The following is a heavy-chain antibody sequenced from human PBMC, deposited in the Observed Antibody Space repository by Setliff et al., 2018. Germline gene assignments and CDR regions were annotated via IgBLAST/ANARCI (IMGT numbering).Heavy chain of an antibody. D-gene: IGHD3-22*01. CDR1: GGSISSGSYY. J-gene: IGHJ4*02. Sequence: SETLSLTCTVSGGSISSGSYYWSWIRQLAGKGLEWIGRIYTSGSTNYNPSLKSRVTISVDTSKNQFSLKLSSVTAADTAVYYCARGGWYSSSWYWYYDSSGYYLFDYWGQGTLVTVSS. CDR2: IYTSGST. V-gene: IGHV4-61*02. CDR3: ARGGWYSSSWYWYYDSSGYYLFDY.